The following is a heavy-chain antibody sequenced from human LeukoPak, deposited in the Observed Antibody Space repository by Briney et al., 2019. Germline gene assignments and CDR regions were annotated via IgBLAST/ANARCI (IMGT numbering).Heavy chain of an antibody. CDR3: AQDIPLEQVPGLGPGS. Sequence: GGSLRLSCAVSGFSLSNYGIHWVRQAPGKGLEWVTFMQYDGSVEFYADSVKGRFTMSRDNSKNTAFLQMSGLRSEDTAVYFCAQDIPLEQVPGLGPGSWGRGTLVTVSS. CDR1: GFSLSNYG. V-gene: IGHV3-30*02. D-gene: IGHD5-12*01. J-gene: IGHJ4*02. CDR2: MQYDGSVE.